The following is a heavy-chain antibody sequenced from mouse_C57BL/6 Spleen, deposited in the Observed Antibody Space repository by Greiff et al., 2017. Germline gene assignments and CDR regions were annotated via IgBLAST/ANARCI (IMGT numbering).Heavy chain of an antibody. Sequence: QVQLQQSGAELVRPGASVTLSCKASGYTFTDYEMHWVKQTPVHGLEWIGAIDPETGGTAYNQKFKGKAIRTADKSSSTAYMELRSLTSEDSAVYYCTRGYYGSGYGYWGQGTTLTVSS. CDR1: GYTFTDYE. D-gene: IGHD1-1*01. J-gene: IGHJ2*01. CDR3: TRGYYGSGYGY. V-gene: IGHV1-15*01. CDR2: IDPETGGT.